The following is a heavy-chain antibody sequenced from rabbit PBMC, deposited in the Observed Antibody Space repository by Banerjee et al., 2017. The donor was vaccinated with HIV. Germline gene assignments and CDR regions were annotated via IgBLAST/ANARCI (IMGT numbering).Heavy chain of an antibody. CDR2: IYAGSSGST. J-gene: IGHJ4*01. D-gene: IGHD4-1*01. V-gene: IGHV1S40*01. CDR1: GFSFSSSYW. CDR3: ARDLAGVIGWNFNL. Sequence: QSLQESGGGLFKPGASLTLTCTASGFSFSSSYWICWVRQAPGKGLEWIACIYAGSSGSTYYASWATGRFTTSKTSSTTVTLQMTSLTAADTATYFCARDLAGVIGWNFNLWGPGTLVTVS.